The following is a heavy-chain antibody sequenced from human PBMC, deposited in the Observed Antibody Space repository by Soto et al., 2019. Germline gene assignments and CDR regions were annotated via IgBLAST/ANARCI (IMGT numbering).Heavy chain of an antibody. V-gene: IGHV3-30*03. J-gene: IGHJ4*02. D-gene: IGHD6-13*01. CDR2: ISYDGGDK. Sequence: PGRSLRLSCAASGFTFNNFAMHWVRQAPGKGLEWVAVISYDGGDKYYADSVKGRFTISRDNSKNTLYLQMNGLRAEDTAVYYCARDLSTGAADYYFDYWGQGALVTAPQ. CDR1: GFTFNNFA. CDR3: ARDLSTGAADYYFDY.